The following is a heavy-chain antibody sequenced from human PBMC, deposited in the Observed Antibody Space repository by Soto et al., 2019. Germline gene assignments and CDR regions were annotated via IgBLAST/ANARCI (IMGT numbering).Heavy chain of an antibody. CDR2: ISGSGGST. J-gene: IGHJ4*02. Sequence: GGSLRLSCAASGFTFSSYAMSWVRQAPGKGLEWVSAISGSGGSTYYADSVKGRFNITRDNSKNTLYLQMNSLRAEDTAVYYCAKTGYYGSGSPYYFDYWGQGTLVTVSS. CDR1: GFTFSSYA. CDR3: AKTGYYGSGSPYYFDY. V-gene: IGHV3-23*01. D-gene: IGHD3-10*01.